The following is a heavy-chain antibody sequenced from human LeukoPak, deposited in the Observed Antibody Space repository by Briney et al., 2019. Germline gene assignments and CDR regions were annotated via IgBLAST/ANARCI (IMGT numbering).Heavy chain of an antibody. CDR3: ARDFDCSSTSCYSWFDP. Sequence: SVKVSCKASGGTFSSYAISWVRQAPGQGLEWMGGIIPIFGTANYAQKFQGRVTITTDESTSTAYMELSSLRSEDTAVYYCARDFDCSSTSCYSWFDPWGQGTLVTVSS. D-gene: IGHD2-2*01. J-gene: IGHJ5*02. V-gene: IGHV1-69*05. CDR1: GGTFSSYA. CDR2: IIPIFGTA.